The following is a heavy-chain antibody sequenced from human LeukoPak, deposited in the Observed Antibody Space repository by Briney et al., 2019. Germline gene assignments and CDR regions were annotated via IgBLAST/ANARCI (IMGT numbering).Heavy chain of an antibody. V-gene: IGHV3-23*01. CDR3: AELGITMIGGV. J-gene: IGHJ6*04. CDR1: GFTFSNYA. D-gene: IGHD3-10*02. Sequence: GSLRLSCAASGFTFSNYAMSWVRQAPGKGLEWVSSISGSGGSTYYTDSVKGRFTFSRDNSKNTLYLQMNSLRAEDTAVYYCAELGITMIGGVWGKGTTVTISS. CDR2: ISGSGGST.